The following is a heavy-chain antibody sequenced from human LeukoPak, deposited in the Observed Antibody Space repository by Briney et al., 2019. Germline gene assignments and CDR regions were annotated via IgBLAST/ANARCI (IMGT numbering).Heavy chain of an antibody. CDR2: INHSGST. Sequence: SETLSLTCAVYGGSFSGYYWSWIRQPPGKGLEWIGEINHSGSTNYNLSLKSRVTISVDTSKNQFSLKLSSVTAADTAVYYRARGNRGGLAAAVFDYRGQGTLVTVSS. CDR3: ARGNRGGLAAAVFDY. J-gene: IGHJ4*02. V-gene: IGHV4-34*01. D-gene: IGHD6-13*01. CDR1: GGSFSGYY.